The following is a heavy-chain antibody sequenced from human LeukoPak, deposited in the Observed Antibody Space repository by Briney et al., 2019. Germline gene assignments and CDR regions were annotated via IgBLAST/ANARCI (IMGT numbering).Heavy chain of an antibody. V-gene: IGHV3-23*01. CDR2: NSGGSS. J-gene: IGHJ4*02. D-gene: IGHD6-19*01. CDR3: AKDLGSSGWYIDH. CDR1: GFTFSTYG. Sequence: QPGGSLRLSCAVSGFTFSTYGVYWVRQAPGKGLEWVSSNSGGSSYYADSVKGRFIISRDNSKNTLYLQMNSLRAEDTAVYYCAKDLGSSGWYIDHWGQGTLVTVSS.